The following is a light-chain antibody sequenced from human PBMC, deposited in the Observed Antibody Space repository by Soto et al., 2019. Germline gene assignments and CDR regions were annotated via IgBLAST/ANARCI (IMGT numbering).Light chain of an antibody. CDR1: QSVSSK. CDR2: GAS. CDR3: QQYKDWFSIT. V-gene: IGKV3-15*01. Sequence: EIVLTQSPATLSVSPGERATLSCMASQSVSSKLAWYQQRPGQSPRLLIYGASTRATDIPARFSGIGSGTEFTLTISILQSEDFAVYYCQQYKDWFSITFGQGTRLEIK. J-gene: IGKJ5*01.